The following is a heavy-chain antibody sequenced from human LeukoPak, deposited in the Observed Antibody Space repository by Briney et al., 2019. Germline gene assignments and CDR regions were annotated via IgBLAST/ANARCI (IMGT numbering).Heavy chain of an antibody. J-gene: IGHJ4*02. Sequence: GASVKVSCKVSGYTITELSMHWVRQAPGKGLEWMGGFDPEDGETIYAQKFQGRVTMTEDTSTDTAYMELSSLRSEDTAVYYCATKPEMVRGVISGYWGQGTLVTVSS. CDR1: GYTITELS. V-gene: IGHV1-24*01. CDR3: ATKPEMVRGVISGY. CDR2: FDPEDGET. D-gene: IGHD3-10*01.